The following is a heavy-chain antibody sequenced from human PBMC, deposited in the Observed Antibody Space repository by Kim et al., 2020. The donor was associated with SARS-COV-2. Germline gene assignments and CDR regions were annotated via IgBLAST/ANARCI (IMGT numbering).Heavy chain of an antibody. CDR3: ARSGDIVVVVAAAFDI. Sequence: KLQGRVTMTTDTSTSTAYMELRSLRSDDTAVYYCARSGDIVVVVAAAFDIWGQGTMVTVSS. V-gene: IGHV1-18*01. D-gene: IGHD2-15*01. J-gene: IGHJ3*02.